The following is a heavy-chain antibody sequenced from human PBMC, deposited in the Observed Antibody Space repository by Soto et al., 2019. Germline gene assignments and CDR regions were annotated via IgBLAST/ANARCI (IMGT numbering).Heavy chain of an antibody. CDR2: INYSGST. CDR1: GGSISSYY. D-gene: IGHD5-18*01. CDR3: AREGTAMIFDC. V-gene: IGHV4-59*01. J-gene: IGHJ4*02. Sequence: SEILSLTCSVSGGSISSYYWSWIRQPPGKGLEWIGYINYSGSTNYNPSLKSRVTISVDTSKNQLSLKVSSVTAADTAVYYCAREGTAMIFDCWGQGTLVTVSS.